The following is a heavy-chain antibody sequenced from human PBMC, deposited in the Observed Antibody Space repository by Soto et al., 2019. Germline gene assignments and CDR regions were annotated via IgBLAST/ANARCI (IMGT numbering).Heavy chain of an antibody. CDR2: IYYSGST. V-gene: IGHV4-31*03. CDR1: GGSISSGGYY. D-gene: IGHD3-16*02. Sequence: SETLSLTCTVSGGSISSGGYYWSWIRQHPGKGLEWIGYIYYSGSTYYNPSLKSRVTISVDTSKNQFSLKLSSVTAADTAVYYCARVSLPSRGGAFDIWGQGTMVTVS. J-gene: IGHJ3*02. CDR3: ARVSLPSRGGAFDI.